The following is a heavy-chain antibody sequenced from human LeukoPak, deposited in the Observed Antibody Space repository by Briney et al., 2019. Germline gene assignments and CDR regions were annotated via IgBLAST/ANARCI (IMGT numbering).Heavy chain of an antibody. V-gene: IGHV3-74*01. CDR2: INTDGSST. CDR1: GFTFSSYA. D-gene: IGHD3-10*01. CDR3: ARALFAGAFYGMDV. J-gene: IGHJ6*02. Sequence: GGSLRLSCAASGFTFSSYAMSWVRQAPGKGLVWVSRINTDGSSTSYADSVKGRFTISRDNSKNTLYLQMNSLRAEDTAVYYCARALFAGAFYGMDVWGQGTTVTVSS.